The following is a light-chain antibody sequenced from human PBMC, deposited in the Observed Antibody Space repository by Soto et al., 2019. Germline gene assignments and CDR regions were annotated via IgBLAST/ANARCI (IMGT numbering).Light chain of an antibody. CDR3: MLYYGGAHV. V-gene: IGLV7-43*01. Sequence: QAVVTQEPSLTVSPGVTVTLTCASSTGALTSFYYPNWFQQKPGQAPRALIYGTSNKHTWTPARFSVSLLGGKAALTLSGVKPYEEAEYYCMLYYGGAHVFGARTKVTVL. CDR2: GTS. J-gene: IGLJ1*01. CDR1: TGALTSFYY.